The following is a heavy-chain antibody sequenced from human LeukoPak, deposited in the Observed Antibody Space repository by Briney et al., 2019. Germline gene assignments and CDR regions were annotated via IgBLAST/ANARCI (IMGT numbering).Heavy chain of an antibody. CDR3: AKRASYDSSGYYWDFDY. V-gene: IGHV3-23*01. Sequence: GGSLRLSCAASGFTFNTYAIHWVRQAPGKGLEWVSAISGSGGSTYYADSVKGRFTISRDNSKNTLYLQMNSLRAEDTAVYYCAKRASYDSSGYYWDFDYWGQGTLVTVSS. CDR2: ISGSGGST. J-gene: IGHJ4*02. CDR1: GFTFNTYA. D-gene: IGHD3-22*01.